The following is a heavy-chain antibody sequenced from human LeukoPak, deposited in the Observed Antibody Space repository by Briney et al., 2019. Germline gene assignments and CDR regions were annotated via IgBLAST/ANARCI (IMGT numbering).Heavy chain of an antibody. CDR1: GFTFSVYY. CDR2: TSIRGSPT. Sequence: GGSLRLSCAASGFTFSVYYMSWIPQAPGKRLEWVLYTSIRGSPTSYADCVNGRLTISRHKAKSSLYLQMNSLRAKDTAVYYCARDGGRDGYNFDLDYCGQGTLVTVSS. D-gene: IGHD5-24*01. V-gene: IGHV3-11*01. J-gene: IGHJ4*02. CDR3: ARDGGRDGYNFDLDY.